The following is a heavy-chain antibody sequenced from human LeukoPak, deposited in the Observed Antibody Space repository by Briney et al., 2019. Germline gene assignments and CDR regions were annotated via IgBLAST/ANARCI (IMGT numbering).Heavy chain of an antibody. CDR3: VFTGRERYCSSTSCYSGYY. J-gene: IGHJ4*02. CDR2: ISGSGGST. D-gene: IGHD2-2*01. V-gene: IGHV3-23*01. CDR1: GFPFSSYA. Sequence: SGGSLRLSCAASGFPFSSYAMSWVRQAPGKGLEWVSAISGSGGSTYYADSVKGRFTISRDNSKNTLYLQMNSLRAEDTAVYYCVFTGRERYCSSTSCYSGYYWGQGTLVTVSS.